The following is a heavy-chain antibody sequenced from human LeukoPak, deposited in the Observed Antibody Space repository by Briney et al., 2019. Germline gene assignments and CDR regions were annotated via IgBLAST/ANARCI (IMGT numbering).Heavy chain of an antibody. CDR3: ARERSSWHTYGMDV. CDR2: ISYDGSNK. Sequence: GGSLRLSCAASGFTFSSYAMHWVRQAPGKGLEWVAVISYDGSNKYYADSVKGRFTISRDNSKNTLSLQMNSLRAEDTAVYYCARERSSWHTYGMDVWGQGTTVTVSS. V-gene: IGHV3-30-3*01. D-gene: IGHD6-13*01. CDR1: GFTFSSYA. J-gene: IGHJ6*02.